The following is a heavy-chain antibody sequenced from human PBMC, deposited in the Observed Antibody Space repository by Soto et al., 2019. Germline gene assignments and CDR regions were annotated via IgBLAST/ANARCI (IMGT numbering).Heavy chain of an antibody. CDR1: GYTFTSYA. CDR3: ATGFPLLFDP. Sequence: QVQLVQSGAEKKKPGASVKVSCKASGYTFTSYAIHWVRQAPGQRLEWMGWINAGNGNTKYSQKFQGRVTITRDTSASTAYMEMSSLRSEDTAVDSCATGFPLLFDPGGQGTRVTVSS. J-gene: IGHJ5*02. V-gene: IGHV1-3*05. CDR2: INAGNGNT. D-gene: IGHD3-3*01.